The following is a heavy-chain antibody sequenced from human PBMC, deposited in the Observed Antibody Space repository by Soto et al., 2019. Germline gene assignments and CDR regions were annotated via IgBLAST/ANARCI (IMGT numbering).Heavy chain of an antibody. V-gene: IGHV3-23*01. Sequence: EVQLLESGGGLVQPGGSLRLSCAAYEFTFSDYVMSWVRRAPGKGLEWVSGISASGGHAYYADSVMGRFTTSRDNSKNTLYLQMDSLRTEDTALYYCAKGVDYGDYELWGRGALVTVSS. CDR3: AKGVDYGDYEL. CDR1: EFTFSDYV. J-gene: IGHJ2*01. CDR2: ISASGGHA. D-gene: IGHD4-17*01.